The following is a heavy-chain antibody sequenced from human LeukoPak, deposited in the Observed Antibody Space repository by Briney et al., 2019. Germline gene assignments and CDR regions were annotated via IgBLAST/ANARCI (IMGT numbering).Heavy chain of an antibody. D-gene: IGHD2-2*01. CDR2: MNPNSGNT. Sequence: ASVKVSCKASGYTFTNYFIHWVRQAAGQGLEWMGWMNPNSGNTGYAQKFQGRVTFTRDTSTSTAYMELTSLRSEGTAVYYCAREDIVVVPPSRPFDPWGQGTLVTVSS. V-gene: IGHV1-8*03. CDR3: AREDIVVVPPSRPFDP. J-gene: IGHJ5*02. CDR1: GYTFTNYF.